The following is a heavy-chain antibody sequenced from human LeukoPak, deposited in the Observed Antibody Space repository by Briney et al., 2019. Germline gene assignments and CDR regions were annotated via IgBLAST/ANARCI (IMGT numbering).Heavy chain of an antibody. J-gene: IGHJ5*02. V-gene: IGHV3-7*01. D-gene: IGHD3-10*01. CDR1: GFTFSSYW. Sequence: PGGSLRLSCAASGFTFSSYWMSWVRQAPGKGLEWVANIKQDGSEKYYVDSVKGRFTISRDNAKNSLYLQMNSLRAEDTAVYYCAKDSSRVLAPFDPWGQGTLVTVSS. CDR2: IKQDGSEK. CDR3: AKDSSRVLAPFDP.